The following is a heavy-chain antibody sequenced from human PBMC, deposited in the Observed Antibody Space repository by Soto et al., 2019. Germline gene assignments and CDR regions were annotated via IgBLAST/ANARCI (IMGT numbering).Heavy chain of an antibody. CDR3: ARHGAISTISYRGFDS. V-gene: IGHV5-10-1*01. Sequence: PGESLKISCKGSGYSFTRYWISWVRQMPGKGLEWMGRIDPSDSYTNYSPSFQGHVTMSADKSSSAYLQWSSLKASDTAMYYCARHGAISTISYRGFDSWGQGTLVTVSS. J-gene: IGHJ5*01. CDR2: IDPSDSYT. D-gene: IGHD3-9*01. CDR1: GYSFTRYW.